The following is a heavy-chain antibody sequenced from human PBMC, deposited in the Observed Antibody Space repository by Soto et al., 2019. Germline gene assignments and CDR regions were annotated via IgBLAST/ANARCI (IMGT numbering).Heavy chain of an antibody. CDR3: ARDRVIWDY. J-gene: IGHJ4*02. V-gene: IGHV4-59*02. CDR1: GGSVSNYY. CDR2: IYYSGST. D-gene: IGHD3-16*02. Sequence: SETLSLTCTVSGGSVSNYYWTWIRQSPGKGLEWIGYIYYSGSTNYNPSLKSRVIISVDTSKNQFSLKLRSLTAADTATYYCARDRVIWDYWGQGILVTVSS.